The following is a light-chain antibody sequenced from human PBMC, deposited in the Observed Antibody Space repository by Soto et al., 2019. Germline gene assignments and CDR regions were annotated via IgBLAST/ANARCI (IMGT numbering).Light chain of an antibody. CDR2: EVT. V-gene: IGLV2-14*01. CDR3: SSYSATNTRV. CDR1: SSDIGDHFD. J-gene: IGLJ1*01. Sequence: QSALAQPASVSASPGQSITISCTGTSSDIGDHFDVSWYQQHPGKVPKLIIYEVTNRPSGVTSRFSGSKSENTASLTISGLQAEDEADYDCSSYSATNTRVCGSGTKVTVL.